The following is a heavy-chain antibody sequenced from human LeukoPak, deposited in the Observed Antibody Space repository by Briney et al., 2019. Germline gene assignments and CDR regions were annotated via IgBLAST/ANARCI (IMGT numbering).Heavy chain of an antibody. CDR2: ISGSGGST. D-gene: IGHD6-13*01. CDR3: ASAGIAAHAQHY. CDR1: GFTFSSYA. V-gene: IGHV3-23*01. J-gene: IGHJ4*02. Sequence: PGGSLRLSCAASGFTFSSYAMSWVRQAPGKGLEWVSAISGSGGSTYYADSVKGRFTISRDNSKNTLYLQMNSLRAEDTAVYYCASAGIAAHAQHYWGQGTLVTVSS.